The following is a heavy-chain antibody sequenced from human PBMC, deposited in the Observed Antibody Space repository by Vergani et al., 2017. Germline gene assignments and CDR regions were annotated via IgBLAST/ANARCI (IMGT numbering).Heavy chain of an antibody. CDR1: GYTFTGYY. V-gene: IGHV7-4-1*02. CDR2: INTNTGNP. D-gene: IGHD5-12*01. J-gene: IGHJ3*01. CDR3: ARPWRSGLRGYSGYEV. Sequence: QVQLVQSGAEVKRPGASVKVSCKASGYTFTGYYLHWVRLAPGQGLEWMGWINTNTGNPTYAQGFTGRFVFSLDTSVSTAYLQISSLKAEDTAVYYCARPWRSGLRGYSGYEVWGQGTMVTVSS.